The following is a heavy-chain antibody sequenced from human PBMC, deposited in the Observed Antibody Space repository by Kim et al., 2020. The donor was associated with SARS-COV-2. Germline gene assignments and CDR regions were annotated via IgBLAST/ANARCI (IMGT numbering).Heavy chain of an antibody. D-gene: IGHD3-9*01. CDR3: ANYIDCFFSQ. CDR2: T. Sequence: TEYTECVKGRFTVSREDSKNTAYLQMNGLKTEDTALYYCANYIDCFFSQWGQGTLVTVSS. J-gene: IGHJ4*02. V-gene: IGHV3-73*01.